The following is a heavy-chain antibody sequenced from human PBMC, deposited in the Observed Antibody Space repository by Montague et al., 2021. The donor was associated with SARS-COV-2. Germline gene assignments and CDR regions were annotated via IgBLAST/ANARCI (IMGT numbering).Heavy chain of an antibody. J-gene: IGHJ4*02. CDR1: GDSTSSSSYY. CDR3: ARETDTSGWFQQFDY. V-gene: IGHV4-39*06. Sequence: SETQSLTCTVSGDSTSSSSYYWGWIRQPPGKGLEGIGCIYYSGATYYNPSLQSRVTISVDTTKKQFPLKLSSVTAADTAVYYCARETDTSGWFQQFDYWGQGTLVTVSS. D-gene: IGHD6-19*01. CDR2: IYYSGAT.